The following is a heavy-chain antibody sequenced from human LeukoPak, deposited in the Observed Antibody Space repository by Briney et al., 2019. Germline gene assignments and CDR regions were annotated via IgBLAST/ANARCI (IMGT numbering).Heavy chain of an antibody. CDR1: GFTFSSYG. Sequence: PGGSLRLSCAASGFTFSSYGMHWVRQAPGKGLEWVAFIRYDGSNKYYADSVKGRLTISRDNSKNTLYLQMNSLRADDTAVYYCAQNGGSSYWYYFDYWGQGTLVTVSS. CDR3: AQNGGSSYWYYFDY. J-gene: IGHJ4*02. CDR2: IRYDGSNK. D-gene: IGHD2-15*01. V-gene: IGHV3-30*02.